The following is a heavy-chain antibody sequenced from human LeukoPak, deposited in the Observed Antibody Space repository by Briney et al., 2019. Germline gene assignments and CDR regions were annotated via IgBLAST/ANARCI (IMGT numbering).Heavy chain of an antibody. D-gene: IGHD3-22*01. Sequence: GGSLRLSCAASGFTFSSHWMTWVRQAPGKGLEWVANIKQDGSERYYVDSLKGRFTISRDNAKNSLYLEMNSLRVEDTAVYYCARRGDSRGYYFDWGQGTLVTASS. CDR1: GFTFSSHW. CDR2: IKQDGSER. V-gene: IGHV3-7*03. CDR3: ARRGDSRGYYFD. J-gene: IGHJ1*01.